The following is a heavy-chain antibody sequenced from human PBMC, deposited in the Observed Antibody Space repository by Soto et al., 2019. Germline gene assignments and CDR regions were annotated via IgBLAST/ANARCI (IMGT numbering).Heavy chain of an antibody. CDR2: ISSSSSTI. V-gene: IGHV3-48*02. CDR1: GFTFSSYS. Sequence: EVQLVESGGGLVQPGGSLRLSCAASGFTFSSYSMNWVRQAPGKGLEWVSYISSSSSTIYYADSVKGRFTISRDNAKNSLYLQMNSLRDEDTAVYYCARATYCGGDCYNEYYFDYWGQGTLVTVSS. CDR3: ARATYCGGDCYNEYYFDY. J-gene: IGHJ4*02. D-gene: IGHD2-21*02.